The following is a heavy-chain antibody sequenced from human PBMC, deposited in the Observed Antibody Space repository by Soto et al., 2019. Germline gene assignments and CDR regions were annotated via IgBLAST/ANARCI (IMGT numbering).Heavy chain of an antibody. Sequence: ASGKVSCKASGYTVTGYYLHWVRQAPGQGLEWMGWINPSSGGANIAQKFQGWVTMTRDTSIDTAYMELTRLRSDDTAVYYCARDAAMGDYYHYGMDVWGQGTPVTSP. D-gene: IGHD5-18*01. CDR3: ARDAAMGDYYHYGMDV. CDR1: GYTVTGYY. J-gene: IGHJ6*02. V-gene: IGHV1-2*04. CDR2: INPSSGGA.